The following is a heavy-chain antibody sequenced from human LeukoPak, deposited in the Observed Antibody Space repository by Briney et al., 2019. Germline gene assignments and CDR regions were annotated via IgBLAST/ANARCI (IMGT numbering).Heavy chain of an antibody. CDR3: ARGGDILTGYYNGNWFDP. CDR2: IWYDGSNK. D-gene: IGHD3-9*01. Sequence: GGSLRLSCAASGFTFSSYGMHWVRQAPGKGLEWVAVIWYDGSNKYYADSVKGRFTISRDNSKNTLYLQMNSLRAEDTAVYYCARGGDILTGYYNGNWFDPWGQGTLVNVSS. V-gene: IGHV3-33*01. J-gene: IGHJ5*02. CDR1: GFTFSSYG.